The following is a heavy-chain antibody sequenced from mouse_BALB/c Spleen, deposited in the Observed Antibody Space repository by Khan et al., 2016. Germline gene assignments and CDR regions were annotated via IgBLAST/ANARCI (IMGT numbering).Heavy chain of an antibody. Sequence: VQLQESGAELARPGASVKMSCKASGYTFTIYTMHWVKQRPGQGLEWIGYINPSSGYTNYNQKFKDKATLTADKSSSTAYMQLSSLTSEDSAVYYCGRSGRMGGNCLFDYWGQGTTLTVSS. CDR2: INPSSGYT. CDR1: GYTFTIYT. V-gene: IGHV1-4*01. CDR3: GRSGRMGGNCLFDY. D-gene: IGHD2-1*01. J-gene: IGHJ2*01.